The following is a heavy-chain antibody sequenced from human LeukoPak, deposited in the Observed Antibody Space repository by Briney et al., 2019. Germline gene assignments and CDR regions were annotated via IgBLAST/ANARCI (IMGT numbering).Heavy chain of an antibody. Sequence: ASVRVSCKTSGYTFSAHYLHWVRQAPGHRPEWVGRIDPASGGTHYAQKFQGRVTVTRDTSTTTVDMELSGLRSDDTAVYYCARVPGPYTTSRFDFWGQGTLVTVSS. CDR3: ARVPGPYTTSRFDF. D-gene: IGHD2-2*02. CDR2: IDPASGGT. J-gene: IGHJ4*02. V-gene: IGHV1-2*02. CDR1: GYTFSAHY.